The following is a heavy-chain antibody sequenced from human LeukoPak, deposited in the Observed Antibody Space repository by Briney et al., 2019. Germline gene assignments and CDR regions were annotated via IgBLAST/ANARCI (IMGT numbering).Heavy chain of an antibody. CDR1: GFTFSRYW. D-gene: IGHD4-17*01. CDR3: ARDKDYGDYRPTDAFDI. V-gene: IGHV3-7*01. CDR2: IKQDGSEQ. Sequence: GGSLRLSCAASGFTFSRYWMSWVRQAPGKGLEWVANIKQDGSEQYYVDSVKGRFTISRDNAKNSLYLQMNSLRAEDTAVYYCARDKDYGDYRPTDAFDIWGQGTMVTVSS. J-gene: IGHJ3*02.